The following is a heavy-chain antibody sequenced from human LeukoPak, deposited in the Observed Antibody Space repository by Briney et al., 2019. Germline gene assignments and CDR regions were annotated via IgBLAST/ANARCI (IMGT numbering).Heavy chain of an antibody. V-gene: IGHV4-30-2*01. CDR2: VHHSGNR. Sequence: PSQTLSLTCSVSGVSITGDEDFWTWIRQPPGKGLELIGYVHHSGNRYYDSSLGSRLTISVDRSKNQFSLKLSSVTAADTAMYYCARAPYIANMVSAFDIWGQGTMVSVSS. CDR3: ARAPYIANMVSAFDI. J-gene: IGHJ3*02. D-gene: IGHD3-10*01. CDR1: GVSITGDEDF.